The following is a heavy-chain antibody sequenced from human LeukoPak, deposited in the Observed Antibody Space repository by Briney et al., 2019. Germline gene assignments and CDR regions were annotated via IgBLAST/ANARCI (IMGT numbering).Heavy chain of an antibody. CDR1: GFTFSSYW. V-gene: IGHV3-74*01. CDR2: INSDGSST. Sequence: GGSLRLSCAASGFTFSSYWMHWVRHAPGKGLVWVSRINSDGSSTSYADSVKGRFTISRDNAKNTLYLQMNSLRAEDTAVYYCARGGRYSYGPADYWGQGTLVTVSS. J-gene: IGHJ4*02. D-gene: IGHD5-18*01. CDR3: ARGGRYSYGPADY.